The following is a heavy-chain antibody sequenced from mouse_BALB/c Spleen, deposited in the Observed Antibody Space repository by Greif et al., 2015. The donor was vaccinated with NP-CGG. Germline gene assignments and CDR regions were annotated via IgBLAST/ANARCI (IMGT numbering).Heavy chain of an antibody. V-gene: IGHV5-6-5*01. CDR1: GFTFSSYA. CDR2: ISSGGST. D-gene: IGHD1-2*01. CDR3: ARVVIYYFDY. Sequence: EVMLVESGGGLVKPGGSLKLSCAASGFTFSSYAMSWVRQTPEKRLEWVASISSGGSTYYPDSVKGRFTISRDNARNILYLQMSSLRSEDTAMYYCARVVIYYFDYWGQGTTLTVSS. J-gene: IGHJ2*01.